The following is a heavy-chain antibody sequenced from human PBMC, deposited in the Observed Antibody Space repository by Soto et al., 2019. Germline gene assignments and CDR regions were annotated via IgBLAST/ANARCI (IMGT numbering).Heavy chain of an antibody. CDR3: ARVATGSYNWFDP. Sequence: GGSLRLSCAASGFTFDYYWMHWVRQAPGKGLVWVSRINTDGSRTNYADSVKGRFTISRDNAKNTLYLQMNSLRAEDTAVYYCARVATGSYNWFDPWGQGTQVTV. J-gene: IGHJ5*02. CDR1: GFTFDYYW. CDR2: INTDGSRT. D-gene: IGHD1-26*01. V-gene: IGHV3-74*01.